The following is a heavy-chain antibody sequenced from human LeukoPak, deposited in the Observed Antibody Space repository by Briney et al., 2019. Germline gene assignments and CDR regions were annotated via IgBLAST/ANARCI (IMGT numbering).Heavy chain of an antibody. CDR3: AREGSSTGSAGSGAFDI. CDR1: GGTFSSYP. D-gene: IGHD2-15*01. J-gene: IGHJ3*02. Sequence: SVKVSCKASGGTFSSYPINWVRQAPGQGLEWLGGIVPIFGTASYAQKFQGRVTITTDESTSTAYMELSSLRSEDTALYYCAREGSSTGSAGSGAFDIWGQGTMVTVSS. CDR2: IVPIFGTA. V-gene: IGHV1-69*05.